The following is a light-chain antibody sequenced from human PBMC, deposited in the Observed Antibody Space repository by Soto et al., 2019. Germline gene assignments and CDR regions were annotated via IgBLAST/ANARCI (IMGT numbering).Light chain of an antibody. J-gene: IGKJ4*01. V-gene: IGKV1-6*01. CDR2: AAS. CDR1: QGIRQY. Sequence: AIQMTQSPSSLSASVGDRVTITCRASQGIRQYLGWYQQKPGKAPKLLIYAASRLQSGVPSRFSGSGSGTDFTLTISSLQPEDFATYYCLQDYNYPLTLGGGPKVEMK. CDR3: LQDYNYPLT.